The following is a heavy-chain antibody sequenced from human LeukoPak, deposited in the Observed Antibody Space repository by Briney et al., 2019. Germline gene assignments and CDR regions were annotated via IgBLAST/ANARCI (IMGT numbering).Heavy chain of an antibody. V-gene: IGHV3-9*01. J-gene: IGHJ4*02. CDR2: ISWNSGSI. CDR1: GFTFDDYA. Sequence: GGSLRLSCAASGFTFDDYAMHWVRQAPGKGLEWVSGISWNSGSIGYADSVKGRFTISRDNAKNSLYLQMNSLRAEDTAVYYCASGWPFDYWGQGTLVTVSS. CDR3: ASGWPFDY. D-gene: IGHD6-25*01.